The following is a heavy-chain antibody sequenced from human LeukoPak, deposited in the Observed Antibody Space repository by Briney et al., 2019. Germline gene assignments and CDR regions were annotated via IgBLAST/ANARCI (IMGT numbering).Heavy chain of an antibody. CDR1: GYTFTSYY. J-gene: IGHJ5*02. CDR3: ARLVRDCSGGSCYSGYNWFDP. Sequence: ASVKVSCKASGYTFTSYYMHWVRQAPGQGLEWMGIINPSGGSTSYAQKFQGRVTMTRDTSTSTVYMELSSLRSEDTAVYYCARLVRDCSGGSCYSGYNWFDPWGQGTLVTVSS. CDR2: INPSGGST. V-gene: IGHV1-46*01. D-gene: IGHD2-15*01.